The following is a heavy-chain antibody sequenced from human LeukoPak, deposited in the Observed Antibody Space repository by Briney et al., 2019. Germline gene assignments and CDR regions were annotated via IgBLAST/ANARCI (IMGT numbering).Heavy chain of an antibody. CDR2: INAGNGVA. D-gene: IGHD2-2*01. CDR3: ARDDCEDTCYPGGY. J-gene: IGHJ4*02. V-gene: IGHV1-3*01. Sequence: ASVRVSSSTVRYTFSTYVVLWGRQAPRQKREWLRGINAGNGVAKNSQTFHERGTITRDTSANTAYMELSSMTSEDTALYYCARDDCEDTCYPGGYWGRGSLVAVSS. CDR1: RYTFSTYV.